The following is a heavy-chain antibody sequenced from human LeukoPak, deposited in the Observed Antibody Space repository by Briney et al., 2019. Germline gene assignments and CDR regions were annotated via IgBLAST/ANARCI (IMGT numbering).Heavy chain of an antibody. J-gene: IGHJ4*02. D-gene: IGHD3-3*01. CDR2: ISGSGGST. CDR3: ARGSRHYDFWSGYYSY. CDR1: GFTFSSYA. Sequence: PGGSLRLSCAASGFTFSSYAMSWVRQAPGKGLEWVSAISGSGGSTYYADSVKGRFTISRDNAKNSLYLQMNSLRAEDTAVYYCARGSRHYDFWSGYYSYWGQGTLVTVSS. V-gene: IGHV3-23*01.